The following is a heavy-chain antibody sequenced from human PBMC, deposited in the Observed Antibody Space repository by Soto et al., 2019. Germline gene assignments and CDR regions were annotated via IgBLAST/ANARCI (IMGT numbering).Heavy chain of an antibody. V-gene: IGHV3-23*01. CDR3: AKDLVLLGFGDGMDV. CDR2: ISGSGGST. Sequence: PGGSLRLSCAASGFTFSSYAMTCVRQAPGKGLEWVSAISGSGGSTYYADSVKGRFTISRGNSKNTLYLQMNSLRAEDTAVYYCAKDLVLLGFGDGMDVWGQGTTVTVSS. J-gene: IGHJ6*02. D-gene: IGHD3-10*01. CDR1: GFTFSSYA.